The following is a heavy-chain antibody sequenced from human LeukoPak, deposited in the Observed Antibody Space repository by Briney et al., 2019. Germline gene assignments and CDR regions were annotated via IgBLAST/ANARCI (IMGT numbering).Heavy chain of an antibody. J-gene: IGHJ4*02. V-gene: IGHV3-23*01. CDR1: GFTFSSYA. D-gene: IGHD2-2*01. Sequence: GGSLRLSCASSGFTFSSYAMSWVRQAPGKGLEWVSVISGGGNTTYYADSVKGRFTISRDNSKNTLYLQMNTLRAEDTAVYYCAKDRVGCSSISCEVPSSSGGQGTLVSVSS. CDR2: ISGGGNTT. CDR3: AKDRVGCSSISCEVPSSS.